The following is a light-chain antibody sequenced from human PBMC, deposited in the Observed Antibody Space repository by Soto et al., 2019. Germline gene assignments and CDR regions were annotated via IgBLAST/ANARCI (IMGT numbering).Light chain of an antibody. V-gene: IGLV2-8*01. Sequence: QSVLTQPPSASGSPGQSVTISCTGTSSDVGGYNYVSWYQRHPGKAPKLMIYGVTKRPSGVPDRFSGSKSGNTASLTVSGLQAEDEAYYYCSSYAGSNNYVFGTGTKV. CDR1: SSDVGGYNY. CDR2: GVT. CDR3: SSYAGSNNYV. J-gene: IGLJ1*01.